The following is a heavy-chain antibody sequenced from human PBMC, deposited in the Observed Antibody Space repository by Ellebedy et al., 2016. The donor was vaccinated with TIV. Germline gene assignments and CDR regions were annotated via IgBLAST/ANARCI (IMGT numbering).Heavy chain of an antibody. Sequence: MPSETLSLTCGVSGVSINSDNYWRWVRQSPGRGLEWIGEVYHSGHTNYNPSLRSRVSISVDKSKSQFSLRLRSMTAADTAVYYCARDWTRGGGYFASWFDPWGQGTPVTVSS. D-gene: IGHD2/OR15-2a*01. CDR1: GVSINSDNY. CDR3: ARDWTRGGGYFASWFDP. J-gene: IGHJ5*02. CDR2: VYHSGHT. V-gene: IGHV4-4*02.